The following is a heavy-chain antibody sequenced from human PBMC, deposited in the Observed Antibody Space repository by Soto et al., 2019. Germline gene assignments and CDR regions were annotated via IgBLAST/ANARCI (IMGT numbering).Heavy chain of an antibody. CDR1: GGSISSGDYF. CDR3: ARSTYYYDSSGFRY. D-gene: IGHD3-22*01. J-gene: IGHJ4*02. Sequence: SETLSLTCTVSGGSISSGDYFWSWIRQPPGKGLEWIGYIYYSGSTYYNPSLKSRVTISVDTSKNQFSLKLSSVTAADTAVYYCARSTYYYDSSGFRYWGQGTLVTVSS. V-gene: IGHV4-30-4*01. CDR2: IYYSGST.